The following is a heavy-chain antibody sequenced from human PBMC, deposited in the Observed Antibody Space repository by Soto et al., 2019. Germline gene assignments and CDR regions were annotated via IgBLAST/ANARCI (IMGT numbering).Heavy chain of an antibody. D-gene: IGHD3-16*01. CDR1: GFIFSSYA. Sequence: GGSLRLSCAASGFIFSSYAMSWVRQAPGKGLEWVSAVSGGGVNTFYAASVKGRFTISRDNAKNTLYLQMNSLRAEDTAVYYCTKEALSPPAIAFGYWGQGALVTVSS. J-gene: IGHJ4*02. V-gene: IGHV3-23*01. CDR3: TKEALSPPAIAFGY. CDR2: VSGGGVNT.